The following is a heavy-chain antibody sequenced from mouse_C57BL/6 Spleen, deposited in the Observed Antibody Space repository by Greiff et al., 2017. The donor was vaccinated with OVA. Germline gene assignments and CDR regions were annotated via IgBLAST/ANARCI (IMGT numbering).Heavy chain of an antibody. V-gene: IGHV1-54*01. D-gene: IGHD3-3*01. Sequence: VQLQQSGAELVRPGTSVKVSCKASGYAFTNYLIEWVKQRPGQGLEWIGVINPGSGGTNYNEKFKGKATLTADKYSRTAYMQLSSLTSEDSAVYFCAREGLCFDYWGQGTTLTVSS. CDR1: GYAFTNYL. J-gene: IGHJ2*01. CDR3: AREGLCFDY. CDR2: INPGSGGT.